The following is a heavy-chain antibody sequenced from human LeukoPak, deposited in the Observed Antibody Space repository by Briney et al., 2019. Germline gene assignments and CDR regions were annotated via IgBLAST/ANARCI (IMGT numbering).Heavy chain of an antibody. Sequence: GGSLRLSCAASGFTFSSYSMNWVRQAPGKGLEWVSYISSSSSTIYYADSVKGRFTISRDNAKNSLYLQMNSLRDEDTAVYYCARAQGYYYDSSGYYSLPPWKLGRNWFDPWGQGTLVTVSS. J-gene: IGHJ5*02. D-gene: IGHD3-22*01. CDR1: GFTFSSYS. V-gene: IGHV3-48*02. CDR2: ISSSSSTI. CDR3: ARAQGYYYDSSGYYSLPPWKLGRNWFDP.